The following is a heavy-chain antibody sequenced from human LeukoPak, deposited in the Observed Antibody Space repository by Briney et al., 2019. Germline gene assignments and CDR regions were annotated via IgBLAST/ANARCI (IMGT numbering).Heavy chain of an antibody. CDR2: IYGGGST. J-gene: IGHJ4*02. CDR3: ERDLTGDAYFDY. Sequence: GGSLRLSCEVSGFTVSSNYMTWVRQAPGKGLEWVSIIYGGGSTYYADSVKGRFAISRDNSKNTLYLQMNSLRAEDTAVFYCERDLTGDAYFDYWGQGTLVTVSS. V-gene: IGHV3-66*01. CDR1: GFTVSSNY. D-gene: IGHD7-27*01.